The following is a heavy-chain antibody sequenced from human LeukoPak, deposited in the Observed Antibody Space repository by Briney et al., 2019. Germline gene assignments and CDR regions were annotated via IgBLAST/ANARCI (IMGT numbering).Heavy chain of an antibody. CDR2: INSDGSST. Sequence: GGSLRLSCAASGLTFSNYPMGWVRQAPGKGLVWVSRINSDGSSTSYADSVKGRFTISRDNAKNTLYLQMNSLRAEDTAVYYCARDRGAYCSGGSCYSRNWFDPWGQGTLVTVSS. V-gene: IGHV3-74*01. J-gene: IGHJ5*02. CDR3: ARDRGAYCSGGSCYSRNWFDP. D-gene: IGHD2-15*01. CDR1: GLTFSNYP.